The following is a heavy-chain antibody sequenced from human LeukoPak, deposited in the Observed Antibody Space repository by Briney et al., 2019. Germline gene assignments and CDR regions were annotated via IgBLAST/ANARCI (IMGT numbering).Heavy chain of an antibody. CDR2: ISSSGSTI. J-gene: IGHJ6*03. D-gene: IGHD4-11*01. V-gene: IGHV3-48*03. CDR3: AREGPGLQCTQGYYYYYYMDV. CDR1: GFTFSSYE. Sequence: GGSLRLSCAASGFTFSSYEMNWVRQAPEKGLEWVSYISSSGSTIYYADSVKGRFTISRDNAKNTLYLQMNSLRAEDTAVYYCAREGPGLQCTQGYYYYYYMDVWGKGTTVTVSS.